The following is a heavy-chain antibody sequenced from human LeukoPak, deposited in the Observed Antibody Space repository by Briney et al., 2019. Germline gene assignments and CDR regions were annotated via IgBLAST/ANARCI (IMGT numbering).Heavy chain of an antibody. Sequence: SETLSLTRTLSGGSISSGSYYSRWIRQPAGEGLEWIGRIYTSGGTNYHHSRKSRVTISVDTSKNQFSLKLSSVAAADTAVYYCARDSINGWFDYWGQGTLVTVSS. V-gene: IGHV4-61*02. CDR3: ARDSINGWFDY. D-gene: IGHD6-19*01. J-gene: IGHJ4*02. CDR2: IYTSGGT. CDR1: GGSISSGSYY.